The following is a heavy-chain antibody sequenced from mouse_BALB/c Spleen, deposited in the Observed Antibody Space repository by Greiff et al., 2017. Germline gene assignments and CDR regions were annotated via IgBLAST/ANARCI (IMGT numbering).Heavy chain of an antibody. J-gene: IGHJ2*01. D-gene: IGHD1-1*01. Sequence: EVKLVESGPGLVKPSHSLSLTCTVTGYSITSDYAWNWIRQFPGNKLEWRGYISYSGSTRYNPSLKSRISFTRDTSKNQFFLQLNSVTTEDTATYYGARGDYNGSRDDLDYWGQGTTVTVSS. CDR2: ISYSGST. CDR3: ARGDYNGSRDDLDY. CDR1: GYSITSDYA. V-gene: IGHV3-2*02.